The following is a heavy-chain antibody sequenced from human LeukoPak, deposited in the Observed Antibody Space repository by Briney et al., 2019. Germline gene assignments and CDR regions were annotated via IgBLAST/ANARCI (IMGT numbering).Heavy chain of an antibody. D-gene: IGHD6-13*01. CDR3: ARPGYSSSWYFDY. Sequence: GGSLRLSCVASGFTFSSRDWMTWVRQAPGKGLEWVANIKQDGSEKNYVDSVKGRFTISRDNSKNTLYLQMNSLRAEDTAVYYCARPGYSSSWYFDYWGQGTLVTVSS. CDR2: IKQDGSEK. CDR1: GFTFSSRDW. J-gene: IGHJ4*02. V-gene: IGHV3-7*01.